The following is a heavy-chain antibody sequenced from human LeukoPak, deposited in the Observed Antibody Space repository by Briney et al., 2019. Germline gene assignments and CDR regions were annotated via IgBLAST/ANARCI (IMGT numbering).Heavy chain of an antibody. V-gene: IGHV3-21*01. CDR2: ITSFGSDI. Sequence: GVSLRLSCAASGFSFRSHSMKWVRQAPGKGLEWVSSITSFGSDIYYADSVKGRFTISRDDGKNSLYLQMNSLGAEDSAVYYCARAHDFWSGYGGNYMDVWGKGTTVTVSS. CDR1: GFSFRSHS. D-gene: IGHD3-3*01. CDR3: ARAHDFWSGYGGNYMDV. J-gene: IGHJ6*03.